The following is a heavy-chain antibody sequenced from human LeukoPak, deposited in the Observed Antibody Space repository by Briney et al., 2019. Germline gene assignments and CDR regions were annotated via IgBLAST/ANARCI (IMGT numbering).Heavy chain of an antibody. CDR3: AREGLEMATSPFNY. J-gene: IGHJ4*02. Sequence: ASVKVSCKASGYTFTGYYMHWVRQAPGQGLEWMGWINPNSGGTNYAQKFQGRVTMTRDTSISTAYMELSRLRSDDTAVYYCAREGLEMATSPFNYWGRGTLVTVSS. D-gene: IGHD5-24*01. CDR1: GYTFTGYY. V-gene: IGHV1-2*02. CDR2: INPNSGGT.